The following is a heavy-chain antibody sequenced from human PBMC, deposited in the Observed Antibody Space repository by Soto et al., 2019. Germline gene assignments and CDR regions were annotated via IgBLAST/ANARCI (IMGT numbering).Heavy chain of an antibody. D-gene: IGHD6-6*01. J-gene: IGHJ5*02. V-gene: IGHV3-23*01. CDR1: GFTFSSYA. Sequence: HPGGSLRLSCAASGFTFSSYAMSWVRQAPGKGLEWVSAIIGSGGSTYYADSVKGRFTISRDNSKNTLYLKMNSLRAEDTAVYYCAKVVADGAARQIKWFDPWGKGTMVTVSS. CDR2: IIGSGGST. CDR3: AKVVADGAARQIKWFDP.